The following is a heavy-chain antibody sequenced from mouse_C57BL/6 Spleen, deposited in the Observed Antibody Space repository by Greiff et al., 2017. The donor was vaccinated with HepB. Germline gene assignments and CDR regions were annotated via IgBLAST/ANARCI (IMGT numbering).Heavy chain of an antibody. J-gene: IGHJ4*01. V-gene: IGHV1-82*01. CDR2: IYPGDGDT. CDR3: ARREMDY. CDR1: GYAFSSSW. Sequence: VQLHQSGPELVKPGASVKISCKASGYAFSSSWMNWVKQRPGKGLEWIGRIYPGDGDTNYNGKFKGKATLTADKSASTAYMRLSSLTSEDSAVYFCARREMDYWGQGTSVTVSS.